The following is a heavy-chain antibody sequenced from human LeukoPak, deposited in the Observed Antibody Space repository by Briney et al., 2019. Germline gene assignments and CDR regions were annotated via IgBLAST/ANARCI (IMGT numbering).Heavy chain of an antibody. CDR3: ARRARRGSAPLGFDP. V-gene: IGHV4-39*07. CDR1: GGSISSSSYY. Sequence: TSETLSLTCTVSGGSISSSSYYWGWIRQPPGKGLEWIGSIYYSGSTYYNPSLKSRVTISVDTSKNQFSLKLSSVTAADTAVYYCARRARRGSAPLGFDPWGQGTLVTVSS. CDR2: IYYSGST. D-gene: IGHD3-10*01. J-gene: IGHJ5*02.